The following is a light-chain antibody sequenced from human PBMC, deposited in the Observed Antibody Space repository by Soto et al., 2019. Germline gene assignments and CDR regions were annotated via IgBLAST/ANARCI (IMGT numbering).Light chain of an antibody. CDR1: QTIHTW. V-gene: IGKV1-5*03. J-gene: IGKJ1*01. CDR3: QQYYTYSGT. CDR2: MAS. Sequence: DIQMTQSPSTLSASVGDRVTITCRASQTIHTWLAWYQQKPGQAPKLLIHMASTLQSGVPSRFSGSGSGTEFTLTLSSLQPDDSSAYYCQQYYTYSGTFGQGTNVEVK.